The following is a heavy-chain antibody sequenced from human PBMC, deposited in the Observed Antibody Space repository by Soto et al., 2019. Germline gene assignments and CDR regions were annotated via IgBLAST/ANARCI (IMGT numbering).Heavy chain of an antibody. V-gene: IGHV3-30*18. CDR2: ITYDGSFQ. Sequence: GGSLRLSCQASGFNFDNYGMHWVRQAPGKGLEWVAVITYDGSFQYYADSVKGRFTISRDNSKNTLSLHLNTLKPEDTAVYHCAKDRVGGTFYTPLAFWGQGTLVTVSA. CDR3: AKDRVGGTFYTPLAF. D-gene: IGHD1-7*01. CDR1: GFNFDNYG. J-gene: IGHJ4*02.